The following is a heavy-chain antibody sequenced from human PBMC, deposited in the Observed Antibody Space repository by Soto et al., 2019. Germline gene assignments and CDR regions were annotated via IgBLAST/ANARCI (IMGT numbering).Heavy chain of an antibody. CDR2: IIPKYGTT. V-gene: IGHV1-69*01. J-gene: IGHJ4*02. D-gene: IGHD2-2*01. CDR1: GGPFNTFG. Sequence: QVQLMQSGAEVTKPGSSVKVSCKASGGPFNTFGISWVRQAPGQGLEWMGGIIPKYGTTNYARRFQGRVTITADESTTTAYLELSSLRHDDTAIYYCARTRQRRPVFYVDYWGQGPPISFTS. CDR3: ARTRQRRPVFYVDY.